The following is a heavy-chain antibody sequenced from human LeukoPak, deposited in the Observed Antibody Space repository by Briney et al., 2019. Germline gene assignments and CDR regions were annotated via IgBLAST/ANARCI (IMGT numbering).Heavy chain of an antibody. CDR2: FYTSGST. CDR3: AREFQSYCTNGLCHYFDY. D-gene: IGHD2-8*01. CDR1: GGSVSSYY. J-gene: IGHJ4*02. V-gene: IGHV4-4*07. Sequence: ASETLSLTCTVSGGSVSSYYWSWIRQPAGKGLEWIGRFYTSGSTNYNPSLKSRVTKSVDTSKNQISLKLSSMTAADTAVYYCAREFQSYCTNGLCHYFDYWGQGTLVTVSS.